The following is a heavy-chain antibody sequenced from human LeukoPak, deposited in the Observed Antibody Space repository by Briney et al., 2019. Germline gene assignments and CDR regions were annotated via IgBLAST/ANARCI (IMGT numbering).Heavy chain of an antibody. J-gene: IGHJ3*02. CDR3: ARAHLKASGYYPIHAFDI. CDR2: IYYSGST. Sequence: PSETLSLTCTVSGGSISSYYWSWIRQPPGKGLEWIGYIYYSGSTNYNPSLKSRVTISVDTSKNQFSLKLSSVTAADTAVYYCARAHLKASGYYPIHAFDIWGQGTMVTVSS. V-gene: IGHV4-59*01. D-gene: IGHD3-3*01. CDR1: GGSISSYY.